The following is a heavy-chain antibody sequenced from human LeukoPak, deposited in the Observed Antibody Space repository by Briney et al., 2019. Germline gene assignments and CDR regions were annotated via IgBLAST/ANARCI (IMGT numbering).Heavy chain of an antibody. V-gene: IGHV3-48*03. D-gene: IGHD3-9*01. J-gene: IGHJ6*04. CDR2: ISSSGSTI. CDR1: GFTFSSYE. CDR3: ARDALRYFDWLLADPHYYYGMDV. Sequence: PGGSLRLSCAASGFTFSSYEMNWVRQAPGKGLEWVSYISSSGSTIYYADSVKGRFTISRDNAKNSLYLQMNSLRAEDTAVYYCARDALRYFDWLLADPHYYYGMDVWGKGTTVTVSS.